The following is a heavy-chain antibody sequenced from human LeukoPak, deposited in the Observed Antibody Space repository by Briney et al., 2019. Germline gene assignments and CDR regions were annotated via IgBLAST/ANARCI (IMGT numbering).Heavy chain of an antibody. CDR2: ISNSGNT. CDR1: GASISSSTYY. J-gene: IGHJ6*03. Sequence: SETLSLTCTVSGASISSSTYYWGWIRQPPGKGLEWIGSISNSGNTYYNSSLKSRVTISVDTSKNQFSLKLSSVTAADTAVYYCARVLRSVGYYYYYMDVWGKGTTVTISS. CDR3: ARVLRSVGYYYYYMDV. V-gene: IGHV4-39*07. D-gene: IGHD3-16*01.